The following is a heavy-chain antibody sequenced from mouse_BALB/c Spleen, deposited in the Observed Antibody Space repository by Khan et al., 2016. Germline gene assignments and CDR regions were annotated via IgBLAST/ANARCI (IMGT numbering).Heavy chain of an antibody. CDR3: ARQYDNYVGYAMDY. CDR1: GFDFSRYW. Sequence: EVKLLESGGGLVQPGGSLKLSCAASGFDFSRYWMSWVRQAPGKGLEWIGEINPDSSTINYTPSLKDKFIISRDNAKNTLYLQMSKVRSEDTALYYCARQYDNYVGYAMDYWGQGTSVTVSS. CDR2: INPDSSTI. D-gene: IGHD2-10*02. V-gene: IGHV4-1*02. J-gene: IGHJ4*01.